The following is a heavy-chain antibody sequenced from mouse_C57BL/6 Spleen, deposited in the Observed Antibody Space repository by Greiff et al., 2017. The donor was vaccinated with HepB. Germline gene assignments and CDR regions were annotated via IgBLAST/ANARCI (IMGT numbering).Heavy chain of an antibody. CDR2: IYPSDSET. CDR3: ARKDWDVMDY. CDR1: GYTFTSYW. V-gene: IGHV1-61*01. D-gene: IGHD4-1*01. Sequence: QVQLQQSGAELVRPGSSVKLSCKASGYTFTSYWMDWVKQRPGQGLEWIGNIYPSDSETHYNQKFKDKATLTVDKSSSTAYMQLSSLTSEDSAVYYCARKDWDVMDYWGQGTSVTVSS. J-gene: IGHJ4*01.